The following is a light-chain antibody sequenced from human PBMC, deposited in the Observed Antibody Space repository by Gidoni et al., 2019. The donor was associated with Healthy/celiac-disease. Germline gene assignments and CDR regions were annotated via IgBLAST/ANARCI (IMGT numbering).Light chain of an antibody. V-gene: IGLV1-44*01. CDR1: SSNIGSNT. J-gene: IGLJ1*01. CDR2: SNN. Sequence: QSVLTQPPSASGTPGQRVTISCSGSSSNIGSNTVNWYQQLPGTAPKLLIDSNNQRPSGVPDRFSGSTSGTSASLAISGLQSEDEADYYCAAWDDSLNGYVFGTGTTVTVL. CDR3: AAWDDSLNGYV.